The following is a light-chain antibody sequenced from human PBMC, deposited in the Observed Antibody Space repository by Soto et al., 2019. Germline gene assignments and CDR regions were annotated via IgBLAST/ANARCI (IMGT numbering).Light chain of an antibody. CDR1: QRIDRY. J-gene: IGKJ1*01. CDR3: QQYKDGAWT. V-gene: IGKV1-5*01. Sequence: DIQLTQSPSTLSASVGDRVTVTCRASQRIDRYLAWYQQKPGKAPKLLVYDASTLEGGVPSSFSGSGSATEFILTIISLQPDDFATYYCQQYKDGAWTFGQGTRVEIK. CDR2: DAS.